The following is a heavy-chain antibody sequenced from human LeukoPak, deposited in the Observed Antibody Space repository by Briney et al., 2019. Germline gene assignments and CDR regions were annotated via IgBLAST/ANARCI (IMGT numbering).Heavy chain of an antibody. CDR3: ARDPSISWGCFDY. CDR2: IDTTSSTI. V-gene: IGHV3-48*02. D-gene: IGHD2-8*02. CDR1: GFTFSSYS. Sequence: PGGSLRLSCAASGFTFSSYSFNWARQAPGKGLEWVSYIDTTSSTIYYADSVKGRFTISRDNAKDSVYLQMNSLRDEDTALYYCARDPSISWGCFDYWGQGALVTVSS. J-gene: IGHJ4*02.